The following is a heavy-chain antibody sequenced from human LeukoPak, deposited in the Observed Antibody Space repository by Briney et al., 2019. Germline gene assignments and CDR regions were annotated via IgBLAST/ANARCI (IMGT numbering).Heavy chain of an antibody. V-gene: IGHV3-21*01. Sequence: GSLRLSCAASGFTFSSYSMNWVRQAPGKGLEWVSSISSSSSYIYYAASVKGRFTISRDNAKNSLYLQMNSLRAEDTAVYYCARENHVPAAIRSYYFDYWGQGTLVTVSS. CDR3: ARENHVPAAIRSYYFDY. CDR2: ISSSSSYI. D-gene: IGHD2-2*02. CDR1: GFTFSSYS. J-gene: IGHJ4*02.